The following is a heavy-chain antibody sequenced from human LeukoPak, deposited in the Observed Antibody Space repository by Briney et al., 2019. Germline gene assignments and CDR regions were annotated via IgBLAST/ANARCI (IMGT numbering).Heavy chain of an antibody. CDR2: IIPIFGTA. D-gene: IGHD2-2*01. CDR3: ARGVPQPAAMWYYFDY. CDR1: GGTFSSYA. Sequence: ASVKVSCKASGGTFSSYAISWVRQAPGQGLEWMGGIIPIFGTANYAQKFQGRVTITTDESTSTAYMELSSLRSEDTAVYYCARGVPQPAAMWYYFDYWGQGTLVPVSS. V-gene: IGHV1-69*05. J-gene: IGHJ4*02.